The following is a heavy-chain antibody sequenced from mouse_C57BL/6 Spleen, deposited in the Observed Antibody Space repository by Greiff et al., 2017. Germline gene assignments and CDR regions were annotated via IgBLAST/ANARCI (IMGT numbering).Heavy chain of an antibody. CDR2: INPCNGGT. Sequence: VQLQQSGPVLVKPGASVKMSCKASGYTFTDYYMNWVRQSHGKSLEWIGVINPCNGGTSYNQKFKGKATLSVDKSSSTAYMELNSLTSEYSAVYSCARRGCYSNPWGFDVWGTGTTVTVSA. CDR3: ARRGCYSNPWGFDV. J-gene: IGHJ1*03. V-gene: IGHV1-19*01. CDR1: GYTFTDYY. D-gene: IGHD2-5*01.